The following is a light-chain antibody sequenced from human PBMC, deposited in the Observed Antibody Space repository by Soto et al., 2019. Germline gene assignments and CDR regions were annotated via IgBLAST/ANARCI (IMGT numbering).Light chain of an antibody. V-gene: IGLV2-14*01. J-gene: IGLJ1*01. CDR1: SSDVGGYNY. CDR3: SSYTSSSGYV. CDR2: DVS. Sequence: QSVLTQPASLSGSPGQSITISCTGPSSDVGGYNYVSWYQQHPGKAPKLMIHDVSNRPSGVSNRFSGSKSGNTASLTISGLQAEDEADYYCSSYTSSSGYVFGTGTKVTVL.